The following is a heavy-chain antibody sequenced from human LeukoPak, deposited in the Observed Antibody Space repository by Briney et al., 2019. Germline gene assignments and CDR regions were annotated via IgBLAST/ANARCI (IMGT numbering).Heavy chain of an antibody. CDR1: GFTFSNYW. V-gene: IGHV3-74*01. J-gene: IGHJ4*02. CDR3: IRGRWQQDY. Sequence: GGSLRPSCAASGFTFSNYWMHWVRQAPGKGLMWVSRINTDGSSTSFADSVKGRFTISRDNAKNTLYLQMNSLRADDTAVYYCIRGRWQQDYRGQGTLVTVSS. CDR2: INTDGSST. D-gene: IGHD5-24*01.